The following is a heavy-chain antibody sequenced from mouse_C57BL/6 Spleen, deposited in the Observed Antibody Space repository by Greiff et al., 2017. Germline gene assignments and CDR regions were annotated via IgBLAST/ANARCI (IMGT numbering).Heavy chain of an antibody. CDR2: INYDGSSP. D-gene: IGHD3-1*01. CDR3: ARDRELSYFDY. CDR1: GFNFSDYY. Sequence: EVMLVESEGGLVQPGSSMKLSCTASGFNFSDYYMAWVRQVPEKGLEWVANINYDGSSPYYRDSLKSRFIISRDNAKNILYLQMSSLKSDDTATYYCARDRELSYFDYWGQGTTLTVSS. V-gene: IGHV5-16*01. J-gene: IGHJ2*01.